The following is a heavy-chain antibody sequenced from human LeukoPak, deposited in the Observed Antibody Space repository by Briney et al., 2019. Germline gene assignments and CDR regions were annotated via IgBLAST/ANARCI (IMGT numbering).Heavy chain of an antibody. CDR3: ARDTGENGYYGLTGDY. J-gene: IGHJ4*02. D-gene: IGHD1-14*01. Sequence: GGSLGLSCAASGFTFSSYAMHWVRQAPGKGLEWVAVISYDDGTNKYYADSVEGRFTISRDNSKNTVFLHMNGLRPEDTAVYYCARDTGENGYYGLTGDYWGRGTLVTVSS. V-gene: IGHV3-30*04. CDR2: ISYDDGTNK. CDR1: GFTFSSYA.